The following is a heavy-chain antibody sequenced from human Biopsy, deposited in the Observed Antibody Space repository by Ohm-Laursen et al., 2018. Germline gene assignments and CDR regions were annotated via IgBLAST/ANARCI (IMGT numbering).Heavy chain of an antibody. CDR1: GGSISSYY. CDR3: ARHAPSYSGSYWRYFDL. J-gene: IGHJ2*01. Sequence: SETLSLTCTVSGGSISSYYWSWIRQPPGKGLEWIGHIYYTGSTNYNPSLKSRVTISVDTSMNHLSLRLTSVTAADTAVYYRARHAPSYSGSYWRYFDLWGRGTLVTVSS. D-gene: IGHD1-26*01. CDR2: IYYTGST. V-gene: IGHV4-59*08.